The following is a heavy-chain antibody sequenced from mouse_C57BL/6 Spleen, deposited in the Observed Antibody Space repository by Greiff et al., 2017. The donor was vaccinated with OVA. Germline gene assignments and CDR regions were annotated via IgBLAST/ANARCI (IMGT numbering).Heavy chain of an antibody. CDR3: ARSDYDYLYAMDY. CDR1: GYTFTDYY. CDR2: INPYNGGT. Sequence: EVKLQQSGPVLVKPGASVKMSCKASGYTFTDYYMHWVKQSHGESLEWIGVINPYNGGTSYNQKFKGKATLTVDKTSSTAYMELNSLTSEDSAVYYCARSDYDYLYAMDYWGQGTSVTVSS. J-gene: IGHJ4*01. D-gene: IGHD2-4*01. V-gene: IGHV1-19*01.